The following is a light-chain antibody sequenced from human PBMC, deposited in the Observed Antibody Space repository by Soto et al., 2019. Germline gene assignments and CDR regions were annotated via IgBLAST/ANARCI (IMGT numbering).Light chain of an antibody. V-gene: IGKV1-8*01. CDR2: AAS. J-gene: IGKJ4*01. CDR3: QQYYSYPLT. Sequence: AIRMTQSPSSFSASTGDKVTITCRASQGISSYLAWYQQKQGKAPKLLIYAASTLQSGVPSRFSGSGSGTDFTLTISCLQSEDFATYYCQQYYSYPLTFGGGTKVDIK. CDR1: QGISSY.